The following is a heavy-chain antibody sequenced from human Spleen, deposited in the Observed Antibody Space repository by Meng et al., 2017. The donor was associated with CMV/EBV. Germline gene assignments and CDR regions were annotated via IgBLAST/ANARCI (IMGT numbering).Heavy chain of an antibody. CDR3: AKGTMVRGVLTYYYYGMDV. CDR2: IRYDGSNK. Sequence: GESLKISCAASGFTFSSYGMHWVRQAPGKGLEWVAFIRYDGSNKYYADSVKGRFTISRDNSKNTLYLQMNSLRAEDTAVYYCAKGTMVRGVLTYYYYGMDVWGRGTTVTVSS. CDR1: GFTFSSYG. D-gene: IGHD3-10*01. J-gene: IGHJ6*02. V-gene: IGHV3-30*02.